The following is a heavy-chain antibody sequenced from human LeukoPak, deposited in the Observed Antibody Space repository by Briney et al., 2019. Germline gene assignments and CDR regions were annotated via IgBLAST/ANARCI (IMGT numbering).Heavy chain of an antibody. CDR2: INHSGST. J-gene: IGHJ4*02. CDR3: ARGMRLLWFGELSFDY. Sequence: SENLSLTCAVYGGSFSGYDWSWIRLPPGKGLEWIGEINHSGSTNYNPSLKSRVTISVDTSKNQFSLKLSSVTAADTAVYYCARGMRLLWFGELSFDYWGQGTLVTVSS. CDR1: GGSFSGYD. D-gene: IGHD3-10*01. V-gene: IGHV4-34*01.